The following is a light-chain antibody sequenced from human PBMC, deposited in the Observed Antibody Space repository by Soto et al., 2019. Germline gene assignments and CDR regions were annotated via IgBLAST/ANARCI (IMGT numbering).Light chain of an antibody. CDR1: QSVSSD. CDR3: QQYNNWPLT. Sequence: EIVMKQSPATLSVSPGERATLSCRASQSVSSDLAWYQQRPGQAPRLLIYGASTRATGIPARFSGCGSGTEFTLTISSLQSEDFAVYYCQQYNNWPLTFGGGTKAEIK. V-gene: IGKV3-15*01. CDR2: GAS. J-gene: IGKJ4*01.